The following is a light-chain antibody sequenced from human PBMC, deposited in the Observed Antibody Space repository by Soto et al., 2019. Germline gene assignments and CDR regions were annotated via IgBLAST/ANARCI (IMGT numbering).Light chain of an antibody. V-gene: IGKV2-28*01. J-gene: IGKJ3*01. CDR3: MHALQILPIFT. Sequence: DIVMNQSPLSLPVTPGDPASIACSSSQSLLRSDGYNYLGWYLQKPGQSPQLLHYLGFTRAPRVHDRCSGSGSGTDFIRKISRVEAEDIGFYYCMHALQILPIFTYRPGTKEVLK. CDR2: LGF. CDR1: QSLLRSDGYNY.